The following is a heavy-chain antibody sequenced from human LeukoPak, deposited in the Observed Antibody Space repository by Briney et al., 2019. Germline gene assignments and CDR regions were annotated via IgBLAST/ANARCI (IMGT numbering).Heavy chain of an antibody. V-gene: IGHV3-48*04. CDR3: GRFTRSGDSVY. CDR2: ISRDSSTI. J-gene: IGHJ4*02. CDR1: GFTFSTYS. D-gene: IGHD7-27*01. Sequence: GGSLRLSCVDSGFTFSTYSINWVRQSPGKGLEWVSYISRDSSTIYYAHSVKGRFTISRDNAENSLYLRMNSLKAEDTAVYYCGRFTRSGDSVYWGQGTLVTVSS.